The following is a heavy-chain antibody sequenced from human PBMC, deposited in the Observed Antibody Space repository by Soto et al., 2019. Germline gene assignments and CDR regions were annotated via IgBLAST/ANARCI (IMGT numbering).Heavy chain of an antibody. V-gene: IGHV3-23*01. CDR2: LSGSGVST. J-gene: IGHJ4*02. CDR1: GFPFSNYA. D-gene: IGHD3-16*02. CDR3: MTDRQYRPAY. Sequence: GGSLRLSCVSSGFPFSNYAMTLVRQAPGKGLEWVSALSGSGVSTYYADSVMGRFTISRDDSKNTVYLQMNSLRTEDTALYYCMTDRQYRPAYWGQGTQVTVSS.